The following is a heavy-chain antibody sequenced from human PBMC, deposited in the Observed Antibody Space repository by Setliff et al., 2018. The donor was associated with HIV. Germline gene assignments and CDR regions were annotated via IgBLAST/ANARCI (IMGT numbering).Heavy chain of an antibody. J-gene: IGHJ5*02. Sequence: GGSLRLSCAASGFTFNDAWMNWVRQAPGKGLEWVSGVNWSGGSTGYADSVKGRFTISRDNAENSLYLHMNSLRAEDTAFYYCARGSGIQCGFDPWGQGTLVTVSS. D-gene: IGHD6-19*01. CDR2: VNWSGGST. CDR1: GFTFNDAW. CDR3: ARGSGIQCGFDP. V-gene: IGHV3-20*04.